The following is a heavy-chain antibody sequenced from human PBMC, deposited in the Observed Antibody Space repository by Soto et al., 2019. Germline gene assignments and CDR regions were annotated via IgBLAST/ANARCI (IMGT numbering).Heavy chain of an antibody. CDR1: GFTFSSYS. V-gene: IGHV3-48*01. CDR2: ISSKSKTI. Sequence: EVQLVESGGALVQPGGSLRLSCAASGFTFSSYSMNWVRQAPGKGLEWLSYISSKSKTIFYADSVKGRFTISSDNAMDTLYLQMSSLRAEDTAVYYCAREDILGARSFDYWGQGTLVTVSS. CDR3: AREDILGARSFDY. J-gene: IGHJ4*02. D-gene: IGHD5-12*01.